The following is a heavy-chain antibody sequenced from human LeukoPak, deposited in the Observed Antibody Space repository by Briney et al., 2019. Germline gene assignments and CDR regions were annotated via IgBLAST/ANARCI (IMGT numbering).Heavy chain of an antibody. CDR1: GGTFSSYA. V-gene: IGHV1-69*01. Sequence: SVKVSCKASGGTFSSYAISWVRQAPGQGLEWMGGIIPIFGTANYAQKFQGRVTITADESTSTAYMELSSLRSEDTAVYYCAGIYMVRGVGIQEPFDYWGQGTLATVSS. J-gene: IGHJ4*02. CDR2: IIPIFGTA. D-gene: IGHD3-10*01. CDR3: AGIYMVRGVGIQEPFDY.